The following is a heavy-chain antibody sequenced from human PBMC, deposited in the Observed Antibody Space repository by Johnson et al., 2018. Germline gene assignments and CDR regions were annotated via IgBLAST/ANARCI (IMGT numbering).Heavy chain of an antibody. CDR1: GFTFRSYS. Sequence: VQLVQSGGGLVQPGGSLRLSCAASGFTFRSYSMNWVRQAPGKGLEWVSYISSSSSTIYYADSVKGRFTISRDNAKNSLYLQMNSLRAEDTAVYSCARDGYGGTAAFDIWGQGTMVTVSS. D-gene: IGHD5-12*01. CDR3: ARDGYGGTAAFDI. J-gene: IGHJ3*02. V-gene: IGHV3-48*01. CDR2: ISSSSSTI.